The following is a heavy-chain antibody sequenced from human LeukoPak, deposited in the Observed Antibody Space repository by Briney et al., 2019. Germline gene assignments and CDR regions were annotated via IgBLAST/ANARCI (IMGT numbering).Heavy chain of an antibody. CDR1: GYTFTSYG. CDR3: ARDMWPGIAAAGTDYYYYGMDV. CDR2: ISAYNGNT. V-gene: IGHV1-18*01. J-gene: IGHJ6*02. D-gene: IGHD6-13*01. Sequence: ASVKVSCKASGYTFTSYGISWVRQAPGQGLEWMGWISAYNGNTNYAQKLQGRVAMTTDTSTSTAYMELRSLRSDDTAVYYCARDMWPGIAAAGTDYYYYGMDVWGQGTTVTVSS.